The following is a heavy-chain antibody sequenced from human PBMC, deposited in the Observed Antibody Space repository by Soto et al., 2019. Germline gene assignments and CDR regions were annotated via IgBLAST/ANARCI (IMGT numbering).Heavy chain of an antibody. CDR3: ARVSGSYYYGMDV. Sequence: PSETLSLTCTVSGGSISSSSHHWGWIRQPPGKGLEWIWSIYHSGTTYYNPPLKSRVTISVDKSKNQFSLKLSSVTAADTAVYYCARVSGSYYYGMDVWGQGTTVTVSS. D-gene: IGHD1-26*01. V-gene: IGHV4-39*07. J-gene: IGHJ6*02. CDR2: IYHSGTT. CDR1: GGSISSSSHH.